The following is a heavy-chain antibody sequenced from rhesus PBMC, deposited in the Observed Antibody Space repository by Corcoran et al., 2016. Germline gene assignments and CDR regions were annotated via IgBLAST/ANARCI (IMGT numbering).Heavy chain of an antibody. D-gene: IGHD1-44*01. CDR3: CLLGGTTFDY. J-gene: IGHJ4*01. CDR2: IDPSNSDT. V-gene: IGHV5-2*01. CDR1: GYSFTSFW. Sequence: EVQLVQSGAEVKRPGESLKISCKTSGYSFTSFWINWVRQMPGKGLEWMGAIDPSNSDTRYSPSVQGQVTSSADKSISTTFLQWSSLKASDSATYYCCLLGGTTFDYWGQGVLVTVSS.